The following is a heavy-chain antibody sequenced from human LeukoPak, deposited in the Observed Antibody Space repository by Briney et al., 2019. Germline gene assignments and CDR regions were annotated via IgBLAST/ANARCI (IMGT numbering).Heavy chain of an antibody. Sequence: GGSLRLSCAASGFTVSSNYMSWVRQAPGKGLEWVSVIYSGGSTYYADSVKGRFTISRDNPKNTLYLQMNSLRAEDTAVYYCARAQYYYGSGSFDYWGQGTLVTVSS. CDR3: ARAQYYYGSGSFDY. J-gene: IGHJ4*02. CDR2: IYSGGST. V-gene: IGHV3-53*01. D-gene: IGHD3-10*01. CDR1: GFTVSSNY.